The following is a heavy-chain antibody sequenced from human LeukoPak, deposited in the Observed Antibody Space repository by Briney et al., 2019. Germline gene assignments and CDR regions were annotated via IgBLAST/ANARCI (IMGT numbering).Heavy chain of an antibody. CDR3: ARGYSSGWYAN. V-gene: IGHV4-59*01. J-gene: IGHJ4*02. D-gene: IGHD6-19*01. Sequence: SETLSLTCTVSGGSITSYYWSWIRQPPGKGLEWIGYISYSGSTNYNPSLKSRVTLSVDTSKNQFSLKLSSVTAADTAVYYCARGYSSGWYANWGQGTLVTVSS. CDR1: GGSITSYY. CDR2: ISYSGST.